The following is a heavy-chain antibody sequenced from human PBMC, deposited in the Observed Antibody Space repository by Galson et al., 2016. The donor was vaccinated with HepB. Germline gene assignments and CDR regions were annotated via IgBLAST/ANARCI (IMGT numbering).Heavy chain of an antibody. V-gene: IGHV3-48*01. CDR2: ISSSSSTI. D-gene: IGHD3-3*01. CDR1: GFTFSSYS. J-gene: IGHJ6*02. CDR3: AKDHYDFWSGQRNDFGMDV. Sequence: SLRLSCAASGFTFSSYSMNWVRQAPGKGLEWVSYISSSSSTIYYADSVKGRFTISRDNSKNTLYLQMNSLRAEDTAIYFCAKDHYDFWSGQRNDFGMDVWGQGTTVTVSS.